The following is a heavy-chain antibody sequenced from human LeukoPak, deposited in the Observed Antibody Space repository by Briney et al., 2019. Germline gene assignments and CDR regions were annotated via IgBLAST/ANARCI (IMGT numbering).Heavy chain of an antibody. CDR3: AKDQCSSSALLACRYFDY. CDR2: IWYDGSSQ. Sequence: PGGSLRLSCAASEFTFGSYGMHWVRQAPGKGLEWVAFIWYDGSSQYYADSVKGRSTISRDNSRNTLYLQMNSLRAEDTAMYYCAKDQCSSSALLACRYFDYWGQGTLVTVSS. CDR1: EFTFGSYG. J-gene: IGHJ4*02. D-gene: IGHD2-2*01. V-gene: IGHV3-30*02.